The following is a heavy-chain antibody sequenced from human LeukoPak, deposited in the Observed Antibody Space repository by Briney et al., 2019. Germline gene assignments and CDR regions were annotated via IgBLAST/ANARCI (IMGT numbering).Heavy chain of an antibody. CDR1: GGPIIASY. J-gene: IGHJ4*02. CDR3: ARVRFYDTTGYSTSYYPDY. D-gene: IGHD3-22*01. V-gene: IGHV4-59*01. Sequence: PSETLSLTCAVSGGPIIASYWSWIRQPPGKGLEWIGYTHYSGTGNYNPSLKSRVTISIDTSKNRFSLRLTSVTAADTAVYYCARVRFYDTTGYSTSYYPDYWGQGALVTVSS. CDR2: THYSGTG.